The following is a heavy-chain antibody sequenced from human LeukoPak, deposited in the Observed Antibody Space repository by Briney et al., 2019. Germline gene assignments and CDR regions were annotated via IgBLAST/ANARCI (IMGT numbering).Heavy chain of an antibody. CDR1: GFTFSGYS. CDR3: ARETGASDY. D-gene: IGHD7-27*01. J-gene: IGHJ4*02. V-gene: IGHV3-48*01. Sequence: PGGSLRLSCAASGFTFSGYSLNWVRQAPGKGLEWVSYISSSSNTIYYADSVKGRFTISRDNAKNSLYLQMNSLRAEDTAVYYCARETGASDYCGQGTLVTASP. CDR2: ISSSSNTI.